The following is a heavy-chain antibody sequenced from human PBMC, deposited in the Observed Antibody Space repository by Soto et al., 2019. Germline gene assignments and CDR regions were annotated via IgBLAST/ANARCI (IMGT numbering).Heavy chain of an antibody. CDR1: GGSISSYY. V-gene: IGHV4-59*01. Sequence: SETLSLTCTVSGGSISSYYWSWIRQPPGKGLEWIGYIYYSGSTNYNPSLKSRVTISVDTSKNQFSLKLSSVTAADTAVYYCARAADSRRLDYWGQGTLVTVSS. D-gene: IGHD3-3*01. CDR2: IYYSGST. J-gene: IGHJ4*02. CDR3: ARAADSRRLDY.